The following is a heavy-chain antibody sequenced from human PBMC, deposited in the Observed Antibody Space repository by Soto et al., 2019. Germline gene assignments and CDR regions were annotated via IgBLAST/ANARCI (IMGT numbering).Heavy chain of an antibody. V-gene: IGHV4-34*01. CDR1: GVFFRGYY. D-gene: IGHD3-10*01. CDR3: ESSSFQRSGDLFDGLDV. CDR2: VNHAGTS. J-gene: IGHJ6*02. Sequence: DTFSLTCAVHGVFFRGYYWDWILQPPGKGLEWIGEVNHAGTSNYNPSLKSRAIISVDTSKNQFSLKLTSVTAEDTALYFCESSSFQRSGDLFDGLDVWGQGTTV.